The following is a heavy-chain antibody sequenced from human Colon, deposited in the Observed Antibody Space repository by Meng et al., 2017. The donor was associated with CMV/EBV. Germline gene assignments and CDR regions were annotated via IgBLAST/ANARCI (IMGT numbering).Heavy chain of an antibody. CDR2: IYSGGSN. CDR1: NGSLGSFY. D-gene: IGHD3-16*01. V-gene: IGHV4-59*01. CDR3: ARGCGLTSWNPSYYALDV. Sequence: SETLSLTCTVSNGSLGSFYWAWVRQPPGKGLEWIGYIYSGGSNNYNPSLESRITMSVDTSKTQFSLNLDSLTAADTAVYFCARGCGLTSWNPSYYALDVWGRGIMVTVSS. J-gene: IGHJ6*02.